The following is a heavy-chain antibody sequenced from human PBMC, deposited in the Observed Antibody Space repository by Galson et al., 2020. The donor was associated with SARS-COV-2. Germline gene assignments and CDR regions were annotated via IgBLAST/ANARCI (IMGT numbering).Heavy chain of an antibody. CDR2: IIPIFGTA. CDR3: ARLGDGYNYFLSH. D-gene: IGHD5-12*01. CDR1: GGTFSSYA. V-gene: IGHV1-69*13. J-gene: IGHJ4*02. Sequence: SVKVSCKASGGTFSSYAISWVRQAPGQGLEWMGGIIPIFGTANYAQKFQGRVTITADESTSTAYMELSSLRSEDTAVYYCARLGDGYNYFLSHWGQGTLVTVSS.